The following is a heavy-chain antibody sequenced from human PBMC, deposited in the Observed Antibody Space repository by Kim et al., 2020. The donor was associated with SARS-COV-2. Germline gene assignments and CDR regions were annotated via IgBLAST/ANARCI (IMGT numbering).Heavy chain of an antibody. CDR3: ARASRGGYCSGGSCYPDYYYYYMDV. CDR2: IIPIFGTA. D-gene: IGHD2-15*01. V-gene: IGHV1-69*01. Sequence: SWVRQAPGQGLEWMGGIIPIFGTANYAQKFQGRVTITADESTSTAYMELSSLRSEDTAVYYCARASRGGYCSGGSCYPDYYYYYMDVWGKGTTVTAP. J-gene: IGHJ6*03.